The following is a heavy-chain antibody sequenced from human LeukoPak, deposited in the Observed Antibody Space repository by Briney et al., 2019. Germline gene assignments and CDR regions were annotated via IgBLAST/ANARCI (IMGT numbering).Heavy chain of an antibody. Sequence: KPGESLRISCKGSGYTFSSYWIGWVRQMPGKGLEWMGIIYPGDSDTRYSPSLQGQVTISDDTSIGTAYLQWSSLKASDAAIYYCARQNDFRLDYWGQGTLVTVSS. CDR1: GYTFSSYW. CDR2: IYPGDSDT. V-gene: IGHV5-51*01. J-gene: IGHJ4*02. CDR3: ARQNDFRLDY. D-gene: IGHD3-3*01.